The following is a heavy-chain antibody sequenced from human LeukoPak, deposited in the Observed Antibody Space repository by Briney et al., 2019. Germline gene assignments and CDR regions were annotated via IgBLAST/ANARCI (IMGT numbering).Heavy chain of an antibody. V-gene: IGHV3-48*03. CDR1: GFTFSSYE. J-gene: IGHJ4*02. D-gene: IGHD6-19*01. CDR2: ISSSGSTI. CDR3: ARGTSSGWPDYLDY. Sequence: GGSLRLSCAASGFTFSSYEMNWVRQAPGKGLEWVSYISSSGSTIYYADSVKGRFTISRDNAKNSLYLQMNSLRPEDTAVYYCARGTSSGWPDYLDYWGQGTLVSVSS.